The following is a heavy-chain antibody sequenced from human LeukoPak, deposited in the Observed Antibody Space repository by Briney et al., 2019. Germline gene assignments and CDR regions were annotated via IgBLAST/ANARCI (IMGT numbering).Heavy chain of an antibody. J-gene: IGHJ2*01. CDR2: IHPGDSDT. CDR1: GYRFTTYW. D-gene: IGHD1-26*01. CDR3: ARQAVRATGTAEYFDL. Sequence: GESLKISCKGSGYRFTTYWIGWVRQMPGKGLEWMGIIHPGDSDTRYSPSFQGQVTISADRSISTAYLQWSSLKASDTAMYYCARQAVRATGTAEYFDLWGRDTLVTVSS. V-gene: IGHV5-51*01.